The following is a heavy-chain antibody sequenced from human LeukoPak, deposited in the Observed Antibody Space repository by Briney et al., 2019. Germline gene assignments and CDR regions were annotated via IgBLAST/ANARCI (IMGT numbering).Heavy chain of an antibody. CDR1: GGAIGSDGYY. CDR2: IYYSGSA. J-gene: IGHJ4*02. CDR3: ARGSYYGFSGDS. V-gene: IGHV4-31*03. Sequence: PSETLSLTCSVSGGAIGSDGYYWNWIRQQPGKGLEWIGYIYYSGSASYNPSLKSRVTISVDTSKNQFSLRLSSVTAADTAVYYCARGSYYGFSGDSWGQGSLVTVSS. D-gene: IGHD3-10*01.